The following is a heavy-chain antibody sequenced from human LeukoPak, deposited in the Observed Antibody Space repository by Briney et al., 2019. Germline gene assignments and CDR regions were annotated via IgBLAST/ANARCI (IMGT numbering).Heavy chain of an antibody. CDR1: GYSFTSYW. Sequence: GESLRISCKGSGYSFTSYWITWVRQMPGKGLERMGRIDPSDSYTNYSPSFQGHVTISVDKSITTAYLQWSSLKASDTAMYYCARDYGYYFDYWGQGTLVTVSS. J-gene: IGHJ4*02. V-gene: IGHV5-10-1*01. CDR2: IDPSDSYT. CDR3: ARDYGYYFDY. D-gene: IGHD4-17*01.